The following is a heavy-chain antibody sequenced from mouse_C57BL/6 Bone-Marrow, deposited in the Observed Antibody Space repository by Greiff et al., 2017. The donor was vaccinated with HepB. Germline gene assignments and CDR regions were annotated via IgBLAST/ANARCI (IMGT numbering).Heavy chain of an antibody. D-gene: IGHD2-2*01. J-gene: IGHJ2*01. CDR1: GYTFTSYW. Sequence: VQLQQSGTVLARPGASVKMSCKTSGYTFTSYWMHWVKQRPGQGLEWLGAIYPGNSDTSYNQKFKGKAKLTAVTSASTAYMELSSLTNEDSAVYYCTRRGAMVTTEYYFDYWGQGTTLTVSS. V-gene: IGHV1-5*01. CDR2: IYPGNSDT. CDR3: TRRGAMVTTEYYFDY.